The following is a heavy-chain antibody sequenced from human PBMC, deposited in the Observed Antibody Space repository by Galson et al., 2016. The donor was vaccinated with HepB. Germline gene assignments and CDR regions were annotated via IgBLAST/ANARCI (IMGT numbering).Heavy chain of an antibody. CDR1: GESFSGYY. Sequence: ETLSLTCAVFGESFSGYYWSGVRQPPGKGLEWIGEINHSGDTTYNPSLKTRVTISIDKSEDQFSLKLSSVTAADTAVYYCARGEIASRLDYWGPGSLVTVSS. CDR3: ARGEIASRLDY. J-gene: IGHJ4*02. D-gene: IGHD6-6*01. V-gene: IGHV4-34*01. CDR2: INHSGDT.